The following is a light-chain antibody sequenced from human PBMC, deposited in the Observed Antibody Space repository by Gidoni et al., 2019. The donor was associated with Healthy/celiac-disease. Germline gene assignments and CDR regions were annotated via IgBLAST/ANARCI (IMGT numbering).Light chain of an antibody. J-gene: IGLJ2*01. CDR2: DVS. Sequence: PGQSVTISCTGTSSDVGGYNYVSWYQHHPGKAPKLMIYDVSKRPSGVPDRFPGSKSGNTASLTISGLQAEDEADYYCCAYAGSYTVVFGGGTKLTVL. V-gene: IGLV2-11*01. CDR3: CAYAGSYTVV. CDR1: SSDVGGYNY.